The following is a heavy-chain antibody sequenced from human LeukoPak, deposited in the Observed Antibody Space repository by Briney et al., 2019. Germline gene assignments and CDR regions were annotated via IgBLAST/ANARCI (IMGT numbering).Heavy chain of an antibody. CDR1: GGSISNYY. Sequence: SETLSLTCSVSGGSISNYYWGWIRQPPGKRLEWIGYIYYSGSTYYNPSLKSRATISVDTSKNQFSLQLSSVTAADTAVYFCARGPPYNSGYGGFDYWGQGNRVSVSS. CDR3: ARGPPYNSGYGGFDY. D-gene: IGHD5-18*01. J-gene: IGHJ4*02. CDR2: IYYSGST. V-gene: IGHV4-59*01.